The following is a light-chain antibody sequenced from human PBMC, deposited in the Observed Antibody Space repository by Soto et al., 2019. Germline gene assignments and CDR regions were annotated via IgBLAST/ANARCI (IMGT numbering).Light chain of an antibody. CDR1: QSVSSSY. J-gene: IGKJ4*01. CDR2: GAS. CDR3: QHYRTS. Sequence: EIVLTQSPGTLSLSPGERVTLSCRASQSVSSSYLAWYQQKPGQAPRLPIYGASSRATGIPDRFSGSGSGTDFTLTITRLEPEDFAVYYCQHYRTSFGGGTKVEIK. V-gene: IGKV3-20*01.